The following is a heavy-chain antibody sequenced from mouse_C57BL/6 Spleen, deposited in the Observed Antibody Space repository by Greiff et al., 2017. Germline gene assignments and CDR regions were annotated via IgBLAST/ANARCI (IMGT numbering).Heavy chain of an antibody. Sequence: QVQLKQPGAELVKPGASVKLSCKASGYTFTSYWMHWVKQRPGQGLEWIGMIHPNSGSTNYNEKFKSKATLTVDKSSSTAYMQLSSLTSEDAAVYYCARGDYGKGFAYWGQGTLVTVSA. D-gene: IGHD2-1*01. V-gene: IGHV1-64*01. CDR3: ARGDYGKGFAY. CDR2: IHPNSGST. CDR1: GYTFTSYW. J-gene: IGHJ3*01.